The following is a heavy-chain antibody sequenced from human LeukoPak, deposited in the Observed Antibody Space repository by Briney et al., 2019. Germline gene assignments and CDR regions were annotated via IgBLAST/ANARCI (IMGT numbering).Heavy chain of an antibody. CDR1: GDSVSSNSGA. V-gene: IGHV6-1*01. J-gene: IGHJ4*02. Sequence: QTLSLTCAISGDSVSSNSGAWNWIRQSPSRGLEWLGRTYYRSKWYNEYAESVKSRINIKPDTSRNQFSLQLNSVTPEDTAVYYCVRDQAGLDYWGQGTLVTVSS. CDR3: VRDQAGLDY. CDR2: TYYRSKWYN. D-gene: IGHD6-13*01.